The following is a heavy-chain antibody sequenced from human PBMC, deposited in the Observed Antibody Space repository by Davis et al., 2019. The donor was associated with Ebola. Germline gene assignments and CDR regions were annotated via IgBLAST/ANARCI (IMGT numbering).Heavy chain of an antibody. CDR2: IYHSGST. CDR1: GGSISSSNW. D-gene: IGHD3-22*01. CDR3: AREGSYYDSSGYYYFYYYGMDV. Sequence: MPSETLSLTCAVSGGSISSSNWWRWVRQPPGKGLEWIGEIYHSGSTNYNPSLKSRVTISVDKSKNQFSLKLSSVTAADTAVYYCAREGSYYDSSGYYYFYYYGMDVWGQGTTVTVSS. V-gene: IGHV4-4*02. J-gene: IGHJ6*02.